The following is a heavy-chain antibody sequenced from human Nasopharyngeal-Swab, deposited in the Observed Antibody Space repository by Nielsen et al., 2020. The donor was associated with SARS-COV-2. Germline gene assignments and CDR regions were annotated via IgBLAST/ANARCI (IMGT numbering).Heavy chain of an antibody. V-gene: IGHV6-1*01. J-gene: IGHJ4*02. CDR3: ARGRDFSFDS. CDR2: TLYRSKWYN. CDR1: GDSVSSPSAG. D-gene: IGHD3-3*01. Sequence: SQTLSLTCAISGDSVSSPSAGWNWIRQSPSRGLEWLGRTLYRSKWYNDYAESVKSRIAVNPGTSKNQFSLQLNSVTPEDTAVYYCARGRDFSFDSWGQGTLVTASS.